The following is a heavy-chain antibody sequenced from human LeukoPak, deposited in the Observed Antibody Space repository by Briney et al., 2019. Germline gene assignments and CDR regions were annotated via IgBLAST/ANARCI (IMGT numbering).Heavy chain of an antibody. CDR3: ARLCSGGSCSSYFDY. CDR2: IYHSGST. V-gene: IGHV4-4*02. Sequence: SGTRSLTCAVSGGAISSGNWWSWVRQPPGKGLEWIGEIYHSGSTNYNPSLKSRVTISVDKSKNQFSLKLSSVTAADTAVYYCARLCSGGSCSSYFDYWGQGTLVTVSS. J-gene: IGHJ4*02. CDR1: GGAISSGNW. D-gene: IGHD2-15*01.